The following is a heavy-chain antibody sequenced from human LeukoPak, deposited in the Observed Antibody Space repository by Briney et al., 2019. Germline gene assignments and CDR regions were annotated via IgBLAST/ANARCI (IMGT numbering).Heavy chain of an antibody. D-gene: IGHD3-22*01. V-gene: IGHV4-34*08. J-gene: IGHJ4*02. Sequence: GSLRLSCAASGFTFSSYAMSWIRQPPGKGLEWIGEINHSGSTNYNPSLKSRVTISVDTSKNQFSLKLSSVTAADTAVYYCARRGPPYYYDSSGYFGYWGQGTLVTVSS. CDR2: INHSGST. CDR1: GFTFSSYA. CDR3: ARRGPPYYYDSSGYFGY.